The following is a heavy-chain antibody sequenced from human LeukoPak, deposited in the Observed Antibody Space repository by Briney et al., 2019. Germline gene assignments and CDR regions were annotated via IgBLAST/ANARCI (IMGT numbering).Heavy chain of an antibody. CDR3: AREWLRLRDYYYYGMDV. CDR1: GFTFTSSA. CDR2: IVVGSGNT. J-gene: IGHJ6*02. Sequence: SVKVSCKASGFTFTSSAVQWVRQARGQRLEWIGWIVVGSGNTNYAQKFQERVTITRDMSTSTAYMELSSLRSEDTAVYYCAREWLRLRDYYYYGMDVWGQGTTVTVSS. D-gene: IGHD5-12*01. V-gene: IGHV1-58*01.